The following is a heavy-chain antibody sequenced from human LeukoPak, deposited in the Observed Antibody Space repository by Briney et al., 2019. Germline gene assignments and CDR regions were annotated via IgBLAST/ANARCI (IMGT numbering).Heavy chain of an antibody. D-gene: IGHD3-22*01. V-gene: IGHV3-30-3*01. J-gene: IGHJ6*02. CDR2: ISYDGSNK. Sequence: GGSLRLSCAASGFTFSSYAMHWVRQAPGKGLEWVAVISYDGSNKYYADSVKGRFTISRDNSKNTLYLQMNSLRADDTAVYYCAKGYYYDKSGMDVWGQGTTVTVSS. CDR1: GFTFSSYA. CDR3: AKGYYYDKSGMDV.